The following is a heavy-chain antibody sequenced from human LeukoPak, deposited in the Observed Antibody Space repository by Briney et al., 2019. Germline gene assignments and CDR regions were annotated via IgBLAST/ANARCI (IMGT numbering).Heavy chain of an antibody. J-gene: IGHJ6*02. Sequence: ASVKVSCKVSGYTLTELSMHWVRQAPGKGLEWMGGFDPEDGETIYAQKFQGRVTMTEDTSTDTAYMELSSLRSEDTAVYYCAVLATTLYYYGMDVWGQGTTVTVSS. CDR1: GYTLTELS. D-gene: IGHD4-17*01. CDR2: FDPEDGET. V-gene: IGHV1-24*01. CDR3: AVLATTLYYYGMDV.